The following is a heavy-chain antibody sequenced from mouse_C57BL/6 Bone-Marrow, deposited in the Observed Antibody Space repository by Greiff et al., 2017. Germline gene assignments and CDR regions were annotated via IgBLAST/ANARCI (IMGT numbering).Heavy chain of an antibody. D-gene: IGHD2-3*01. Sequence: EVQLQQSGPELVKPGASVKISCKASGYTFTDYYMNWVKQSHGKSLEWIGDINPNNGGTSYNQTFKGKATLTVDKSSSTAYKELRSVTSEDSAVYYCARSGICWGYDGYYWCAFWGQGTLVTVSA. J-gene: IGHJ3*01. CDR3: ARSGICWGYDGYYWCAF. CDR1: GYTFTDYY. CDR2: INPNNGGT. V-gene: IGHV1-26*01.